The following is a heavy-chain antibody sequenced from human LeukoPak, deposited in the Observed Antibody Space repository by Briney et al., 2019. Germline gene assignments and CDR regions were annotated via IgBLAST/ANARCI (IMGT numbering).Heavy chain of an antibody. V-gene: IGHV3-30*04. CDR3: ARSSGWSFAFDY. Sequence: GGSLRLSCAASGFTFSSYAMHWVRQAPGKGLEWVAVISYDGSNKYYADSVKGRFTISRDNSKNTLYLQMNSLRAEDTAVYYCARSSGWSFAFDYWGQGTLVTVSS. CDR1: GFTFSSYA. D-gene: IGHD6-19*01. J-gene: IGHJ4*02. CDR2: ISYDGSNK.